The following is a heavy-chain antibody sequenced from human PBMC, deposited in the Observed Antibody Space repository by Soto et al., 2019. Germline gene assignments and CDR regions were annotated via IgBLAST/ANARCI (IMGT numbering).Heavy chain of an antibody. Sequence: PSETLSLTCAVSGGSISSSNWWSWVRQPPGKGLEWIGEIYHSGSTNYNPSLKSRVTISVDKSKNQFSLKLSSVTAADTAVYYCARDIYDFWSGYSDYYYYYGMDVWGQGTTVTVSS. J-gene: IGHJ6*02. CDR1: GGSISSSNW. CDR3: ARDIYDFWSGYSDYYYYYGMDV. V-gene: IGHV4-4*02. D-gene: IGHD3-3*01. CDR2: IYHSGST.